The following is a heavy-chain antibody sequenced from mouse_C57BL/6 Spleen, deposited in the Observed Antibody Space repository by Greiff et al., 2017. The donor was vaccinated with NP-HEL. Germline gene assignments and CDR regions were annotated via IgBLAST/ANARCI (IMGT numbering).Heavy chain of an antibody. D-gene: IGHD2-3*01. J-gene: IGHJ3*01. CDR2: IDPSDSET. CDR3: AFYDGYYVPFAY. V-gene: IGHV1-52*01. CDR1: GYTFTSYW. Sequence: QVQLQQPGAELVRPGSSVKLSCKASGYTFTSYWMHWVKQRPIQGLEWIGNIDPSDSETHYNQKFKDKATLTVDKSSSTAYMQLSSLTSEDSAVYYCAFYDGYYVPFAYWGQGTLVTVSA.